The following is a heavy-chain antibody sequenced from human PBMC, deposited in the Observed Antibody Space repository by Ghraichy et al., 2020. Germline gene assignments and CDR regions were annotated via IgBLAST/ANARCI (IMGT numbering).Heavy chain of an antibody. CDR3: AKGRGTGSYYFDY. D-gene: IGHD3/OR15-3a*01. J-gene: IGHJ4*02. V-gene: IGHV3-23*01. CDR1: GFTFSSYA. Sequence: GGSLRLSCAASGFTFSSYAMSWVRQAPGKGLDWVSAISGSGGSTYYADSVKGRFTISRDSSKNTLFLQMNSLRTEDTAVYYCAKGRGTGSYYFDYWGQGTLVTVSS. CDR2: ISGSGGST.